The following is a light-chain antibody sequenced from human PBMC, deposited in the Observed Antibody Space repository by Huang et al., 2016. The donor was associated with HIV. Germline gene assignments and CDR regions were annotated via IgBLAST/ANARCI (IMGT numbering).Light chain of an antibody. CDR2: GTS. V-gene: IGKV3-15*01. Sequence: EIVMTQSPATLSVSPGERVTLSCRASQNISSDLAGYQQKPGQAPRTLVYGTSTRATGIPARFSGGGSGTECTLTISSLQSEDLAVYYCQQYNSWPPGYTFGQGTNLEIK. J-gene: IGKJ2*01. CDR1: QNISSD. CDR3: QQYNSWPPGYT.